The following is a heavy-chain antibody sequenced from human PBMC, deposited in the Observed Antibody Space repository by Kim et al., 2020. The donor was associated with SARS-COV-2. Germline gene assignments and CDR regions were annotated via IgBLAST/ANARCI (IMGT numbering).Heavy chain of an antibody. V-gene: IGHV3-7*01. D-gene: IGHD4-17*01. J-gene: IGHJ4*02. CDR2: IKEDGSDK. CDR3: VTGGHYFGD. Sequence: GGSLRLSCGASGFSFTSSRMSWVRQASGKGLEWVANIKEDGSDKDYVDSVKGRFTISRDNAKNSLYLQMDSLRAEDTAVYYCVTGGHYFGDWGQGTLVTV. CDR1: GFSFTSSR.